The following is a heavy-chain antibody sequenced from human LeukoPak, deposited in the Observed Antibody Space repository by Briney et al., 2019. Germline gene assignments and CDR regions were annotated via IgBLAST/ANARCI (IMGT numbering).Heavy chain of an antibody. CDR1: GGTFSSYA. CDR3: ASGATTTMKYYFDY. CDR2: IIPIFGIA. J-gene: IGHJ4*02. D-gene: IGHD1-26*01. Sequence: ASVKVSCKASGGTFSSYAISWVRQAPGQGLEWMERIIPIFGIANYAQKFQGRVTITADKSTSTAYMELSSLRSEDTAVYYCASGATTTMKYYFDYWGQGTLVTVSS. V-gene: IGHV1-69*04.